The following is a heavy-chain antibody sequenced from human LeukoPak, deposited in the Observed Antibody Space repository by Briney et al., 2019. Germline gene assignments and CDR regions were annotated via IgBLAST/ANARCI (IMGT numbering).Heavy chain of an antibody. Sequence: PGGSLRLSCAASGFTSSSYSMNWVRQAPGKGLEWVSSISSSSSYIYYADSVKGRFTISRDNAKNSLYLQMNSLRAEDTAVYYCARSKGSSFRSPFDYWGQGTLVTVSS. D-gene: IGHD6-6*01. V-gene: IGHV3-21*01. CDR2: ISSSSSYI. CDR3: ARSKGSSFRSPFDY. J-gene: IGHJ4*02. CDR1: GFTSSSYS.